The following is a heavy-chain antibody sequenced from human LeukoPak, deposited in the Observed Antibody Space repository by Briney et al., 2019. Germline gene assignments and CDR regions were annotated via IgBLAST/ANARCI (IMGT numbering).Heavy chain of an antibody. CDR3: AKRDGSGSYILDN. CDR2: MSGSGSTT. J-gene: IGHJ4*02. D-gene: IGHD3-10*01. Sequence: PGGSLRLSCSASGFTFNKYGMSWVRQAPGKGLEWVSAMSGSGSTTYYADSVKGRFTISRDNSKNTLYLHLNSLRAEDTAVYYCAKRDGSGSYILDNWGQGTLVTVSS. V-gene: IGHV3-23*01. CDR1: GFTFNKYG.